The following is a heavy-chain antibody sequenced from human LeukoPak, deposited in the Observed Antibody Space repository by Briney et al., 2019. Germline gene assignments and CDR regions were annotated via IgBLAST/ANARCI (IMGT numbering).Heavy chain of an antibody. CDR1: GYTFTGYY. D-gene: IGHD3-16*02. Sequence: GASVKVSCKASGYTFTGYYMHWVRQAPGQGLEWMGWINPNSGGTNYAQEFQGRVTMTRDTSISTAYMELSRLRSDDTAVYYCARAGGYVWGSYPEYYYMDVWGKGTTVTISS. J-gene: IGHJ6*03. CDR3: ARAGGYVWGSYPEYYYMDV. V-gene: IGHV1-2*02. CDR2: INPNSGGT.